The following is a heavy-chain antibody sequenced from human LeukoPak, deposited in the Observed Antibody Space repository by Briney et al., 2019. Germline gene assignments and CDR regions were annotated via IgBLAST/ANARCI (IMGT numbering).Heavy chain of an antibody. Sequence: SVKVSRKASGGTFSSYAISWVRQAPGQGLEWMGGIIPIFGTANYAQKFQGRVTITADESTSTAYMELSSLRSEDTAVYYCARYIVVVPAAIWENYYYYGMDVWGQGTTVTVSS. D-gene: IGHD2-2*01. CDR2: IIPIFGTA. CDR3: ARYIVVVPAAIWENYYYYGMDV. V-gene: IGHV1-69*13. J-gene: IGHJ6*02. CDR1: GGTFSSYA.